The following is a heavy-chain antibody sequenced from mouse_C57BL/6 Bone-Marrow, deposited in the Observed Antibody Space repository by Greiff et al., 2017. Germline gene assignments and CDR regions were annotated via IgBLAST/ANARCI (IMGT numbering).Heavy chain of an antibody. Sequence: EVQRVESGGGLVKPGGSLKLSCAASGFTFSSYTMSWVRQTPEKRLEWVATISGGGGNTCYPDSVKGRFTISRDNAKNTLYLQMSSLRSEDTALYYCARQGYGNYSWYFDVWGTGTTVTVSS. CDR1: GFTFSSYT. V-gene: IGHV5-9*01. D-gene: IGHD2-10*02. J-gene: IGHJ1*03. CDR2: ISGGGGNT. CDR3: ARQGYGNYSWYFDV.